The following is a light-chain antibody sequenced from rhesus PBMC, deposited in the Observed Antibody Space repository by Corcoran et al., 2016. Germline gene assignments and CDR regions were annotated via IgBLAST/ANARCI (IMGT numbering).Light chain of an antibody. V-gene: IGKV1-25*01. Sequence: DIQMTQSPSSLSASVGDRVTITCRASQGISSYLAWYHQKPGIAPKLLIYAASTLPSGVPSRFSGSGSGTDFTLTISNLQPEDFATYYCHQHNSYPWTFGQGTKVEIK. CDR2: AAS. CDR1: QGISSY. CDR3: HQHNSYPWT. J-gene: IGKJ1*01.